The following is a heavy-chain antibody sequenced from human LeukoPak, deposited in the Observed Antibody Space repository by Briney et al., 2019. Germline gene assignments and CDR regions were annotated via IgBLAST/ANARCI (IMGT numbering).Heavy chain of an antibody. D-gene: IGHD3-22*01. CDR1: GYTFTDYY. J-gene: IGHJ4*02. Sequence: ASVKVSCKASGYTFTDYYIHWVRQAPGQGLEWMALINPNSGGTNYAQKFQGRVTMTRDTSISTAYMELSRLRSDDTAVYYCARVYYDSSGYYFVDFDYWGQGTLVTVSS. CDR2: INPNSGGT. CDR3: ARVYYDSSGYYFVDFDY. V-gene: IGHV1-2*06.